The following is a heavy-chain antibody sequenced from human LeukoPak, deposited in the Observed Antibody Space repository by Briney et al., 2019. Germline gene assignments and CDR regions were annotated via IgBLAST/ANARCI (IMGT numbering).Heavy chain of an antibody. V-gene: IGHV4-4*02. CDR1: GDSMTSNNW. D-gene: IGHD3-3*01. J-gene: IGHJ4*02. CDR3: ARVLLNWSGYYNVFDY. Sequence: SETLSLTCAVSGDSMTSNNWWSWVRQPPGKGLEWIGRIYTSGSTNYNPSLRSRVTISVDTSKNQFSLKLSSVTAADTAVYYCARVLLNWSGYYNVFDYWGQGTLVTVSS. CDR2: IYTSGST.